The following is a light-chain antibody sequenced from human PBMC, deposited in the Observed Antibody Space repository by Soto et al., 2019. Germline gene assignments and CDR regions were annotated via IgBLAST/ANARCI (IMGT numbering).Light chain of an antibody. CDR3: SSYTSGSTLWV. V-gene: IGLV2-14*01. CDR2: EVS. CDR1: SSDVGGYNS. Sequence: QSALTQPASVSGSPGQSITISCTGTSSDVGGYNSVSWYQQHPGKAPKLMIYEVSNRPSGISNRFSASKSVNTASLTISGLQAEDESDYYCSSYTSGSTLWVFGGGTKLTVL. J-gene: IGLJ3*02.